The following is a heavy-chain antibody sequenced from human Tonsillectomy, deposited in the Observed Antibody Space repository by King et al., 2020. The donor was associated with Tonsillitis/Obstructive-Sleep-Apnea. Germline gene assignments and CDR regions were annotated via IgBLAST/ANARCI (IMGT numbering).Heavy chain of an antibody. CDR3: ARDLITVTTLDAFDI. CDR2: IYSGGST. Sequence: QLVQSGGGFVQPGGSLRLSCAASGFTVSSNYMSWVRQAPGKGLEWVSVIYSGGSTYYADSVKGRFTISRDNSKNTLYLQMNSLRAEDTAVYYCARDLITVTTLDAFDIWGQGTMVTVSS. J-gene: IGHJ3*02. V-gene: IGHV3-66*01. D-gene: IGHD4-17*01. CDR1: GFTVSSNY.